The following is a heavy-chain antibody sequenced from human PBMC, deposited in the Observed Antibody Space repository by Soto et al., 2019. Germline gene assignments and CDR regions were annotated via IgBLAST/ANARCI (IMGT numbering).Heavy chain of an antibody. CDR1: GGSISSSSYY. D-gene: IGHD5-18*01. Sequence: KPSETLSLTCTVSGGSISSSSYYWGWIRQPPGKGLEWIGSIFYSGSTYYNPSLKSRVTISVDTSKNQFSLKLSSVTAADTAVYYCACIFSGGSSYGFYYYGMDVWGQGTTVSVSS. CDR2: IFYSGST. V-gene: IGHV4-39*01. J-gene: IGHJ6*02. CDR3: ACIFSGGSSYGFYYYGMDV.